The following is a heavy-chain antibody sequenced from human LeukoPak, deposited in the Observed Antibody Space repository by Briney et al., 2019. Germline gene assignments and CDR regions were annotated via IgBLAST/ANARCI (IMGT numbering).Heavy chain of an antibody. D-gene: IGHD2-2*01. CDR3: ARQSGGGYASVDY. J-gene: IGHJ4*02. V-gene: IGHV4-59*01. CDR1: GGSISSYY. CDR2: IYYSGST. Sequence: SETLSLTCTVSGGSISSYYWSWIRQPPGKGLEWIGYIYYSGSTNYNPSLESRVTISVDTSNNQFSLKLNSLTAADTAVYYCARQSGGGYASVDYWGQGTLVTVSS.